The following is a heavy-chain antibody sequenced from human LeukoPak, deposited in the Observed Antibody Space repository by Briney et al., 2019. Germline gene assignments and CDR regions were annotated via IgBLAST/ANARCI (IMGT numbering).Heavy chain of an antibody. V-gene: IGHV4-34*01. CDR2: INHSGST. CDR3: ARPHRRLTNAFDI. Sequence: SETLSLTCAVYGGSFSGYYWSWIRQPPGKGLEWIGEINHSGSTNYNPSLKSRVTISVDTSKNQFSLKLSSVAAADTAVYYCARPHRRLTNAFDIWGQGTMVTVSS. D-gene: IGHD4-17*01. J-gene: IGHJ3*02. CDR1: GGSFSGYY.